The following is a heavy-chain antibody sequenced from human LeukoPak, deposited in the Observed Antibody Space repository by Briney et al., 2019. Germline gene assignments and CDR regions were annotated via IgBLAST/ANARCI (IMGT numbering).Heavy chain of an antibody. D-gene: IGHD2-15*01. CDR2: ISGSGGST. J-gene: IGHJ3*02. CDR1: GFTFSSYA. V-gene: IGHV3-23*01. CDR3: AREGYCSGDTCYQDDAFDI. Sequence: PGGSLRLSCAASGFTFSSYAMSWVRQAPGKGLEWVSAISGSGGSTYYADSVKGRFTISRDNSKNTLYLQMNSLRAEDTAVYYCAREGYCSGDTCYQDDAFDIWGQGTMVTVSS.